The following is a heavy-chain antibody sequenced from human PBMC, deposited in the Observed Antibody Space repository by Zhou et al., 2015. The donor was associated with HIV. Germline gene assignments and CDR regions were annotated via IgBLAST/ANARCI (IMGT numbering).Heavy chain of an antibody. Sequence: QVQLVQSGAEVKKPGSSVKVSCKASGGTFRSDGISWVRQAPGQGLEWMGGIIPMFGTANDAQKFQGRVTITADKSTSTAYMDLSSLRSEDTAVYYCAREGWGSWYFDLWGRGTLVSVSS. CDR1: GGTFRSDG. CDR3: AREGWGSWYFDL. D-gene: IGHD7-27*01. CDR2: IIPMFGTA. V-gene: IGHV1-69*06. J-gene: IGHJ2*01.